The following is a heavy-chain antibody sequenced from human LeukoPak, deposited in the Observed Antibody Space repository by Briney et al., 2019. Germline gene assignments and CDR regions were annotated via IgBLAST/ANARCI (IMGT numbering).Heavy chain of an antibody. CDR2: VYYSGST. CDR3: ARLDDGTNWFDP. J-gene: IGHJ5*02. CDR1: GGSISSGGYY. D-gene: IGHD3/OR15-3a*01. Sequence: SQTLSLTCTVSGGSISSGGYYWSWIRQHPGKGLEWIGYVYYSGSTYYNPSLKSRVTISVDTSKNQFSLKLSSVTAADTAVYYCARLDDGTNWFDPWGQGTLVTVSS. V-gene: IGHV4-31*03.